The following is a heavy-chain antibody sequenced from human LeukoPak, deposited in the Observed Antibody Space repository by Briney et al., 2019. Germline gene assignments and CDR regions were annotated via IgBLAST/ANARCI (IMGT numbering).Heavy chain of an antibody. Sequence: ASVKVSCKASGYTFTSYYMHWVRQAPGQGLEWMGWINPNSGGTNYAQKFQGRVTMTRDTSISTAHMELSRLRSDDTAVSYCAIETYWSGGICYPNWFDPLGQGTLVTVSS. CDR2: INPNSGGT. CDR3: AIETYWSGGICYPNWFDP. CDR1: GYTFTSYY. J-gene: IGHJ5*02. D-gene: IGHD2-15*01. V-gene: IGHV1-2*02.